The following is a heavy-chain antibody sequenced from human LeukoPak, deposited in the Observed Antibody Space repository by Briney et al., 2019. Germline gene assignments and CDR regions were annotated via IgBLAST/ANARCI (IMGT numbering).Heavy chain of an antibody. CDR1: GFTFSKNG. V-gene: IGHV3-30*02. J-gene: IGHJ4*02. CDR2: IRYDGSNK. Sequence: GGSLRLSCAASGFTFSKNGMHWVRQAPGKGLEWVAFIRYDGSNKYYADSVKGRFTISRDNSKNTLYLQMNSLRAEDTAVYYCAKDRGITTITSYYFDYWGQGTLVTVSS. D-gene: IGHD3-9*01. CDR3: AKDRGITTITSYYFDY.